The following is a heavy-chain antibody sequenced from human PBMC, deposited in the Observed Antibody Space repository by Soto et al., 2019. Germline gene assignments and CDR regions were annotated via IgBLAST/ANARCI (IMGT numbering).Heavy chain of an antibody. D-gene: IGHD3-10*01. CDR3: ADRSGSYYSPFDY. CDR1: GVSISSGDYY. CDR2: IYYSGST. J-gene: IGHJ4*02. V-gene: IGHV4-30-4*01. Sequence: SETLSLTCTVSGVSISSGDYYWSWIRQPPGKGLEWIGYIYYSGSTYYNPSLKSRVTISVDTSKNQFSLKLSSVTAADTAVYYCADRSGSYYSPFDYWGQGTLVTVSS.